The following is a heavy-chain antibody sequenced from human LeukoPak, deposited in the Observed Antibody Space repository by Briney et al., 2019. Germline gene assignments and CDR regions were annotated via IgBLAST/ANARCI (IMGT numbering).Heavy chain of an antibody. V-gene: IGHV1-2*02. CDR2: INPNSGGT. CDR1: GYTFTGYY. J-gene: IGHJ4*02. D-gene: IGHD5-18*01. CDR3: ARDVDTAMVTDY. Sequence: GASVKVSCKASGYTFTGYYMHWVRQAPGQGLEWMGWINPNSGGTNYAQKFQGRVTMTRDTSISTAYMELSRLRSDDTAVYYCARDVDTAMVTDYWDQGTLVTVSS.